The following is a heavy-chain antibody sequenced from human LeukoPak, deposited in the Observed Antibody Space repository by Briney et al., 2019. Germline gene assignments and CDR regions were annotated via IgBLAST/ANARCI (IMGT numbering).Heavy chain of an antibody. Sequence: GGSLRLSCAASGFTFSSYWMHWVRQAPGKGLEWVSGINWNGGSTGYADSVKGRFTISRDNAKNSLYLQMNSLRAEDTALYYCAREHSGSYFFDYWGQGTLVTVSS. V-gene: IGHV3-20*04. CDR2: INWNGGST. J-gene: IGHJ4*02. CDR1: GFTFSSYW. CDR3: AREHSGSYFFDY. D-gene: IGHD1-26*01.